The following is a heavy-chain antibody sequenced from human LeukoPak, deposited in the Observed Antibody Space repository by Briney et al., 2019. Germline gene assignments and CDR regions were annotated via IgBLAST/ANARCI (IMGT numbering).Heavy chain of an antibody. V-gene: IGHV3-13*01. CDR1: AFTFSSYD. D-gene: IGHD6-19*01. Sequence: AGRSLRLSCAPSAFTFSSYDMHSVRHVAGKGLESVSLIGTIGDTFYPGSVKGRFTISRESAKNSLYLQMNSLRAGDTAVYYCARATVIGTVPVPGFLDVWGKGTTVTVSS. CDR2: IGTIGDT. CDR3: ARATVIGTVPVPGFLDV. J-gene: IGHJ6*04.